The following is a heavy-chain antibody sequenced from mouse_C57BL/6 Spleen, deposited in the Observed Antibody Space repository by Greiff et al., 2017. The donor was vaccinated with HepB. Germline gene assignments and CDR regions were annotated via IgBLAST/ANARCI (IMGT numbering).Heavy chain of an antibody. CDR3: ARFSNWDYGDY. V-gene: IGHV1-81*01. CDR1: GYTFTSYG. CDR2: IYPRSGNT. Sequence: VMLVESGAELARPGASVKLSCKASGYTFTSYGISWVKQRTGQGLEWIGEIYPRSGNTYYNEKFKGKATLTADKSSSTAYMELRSLTSEDSAVYFCARFSNWDYGDYWGQGTSVTVSS. D-gene: IGHD4-1*01. J-gene: IGHJ4*01.